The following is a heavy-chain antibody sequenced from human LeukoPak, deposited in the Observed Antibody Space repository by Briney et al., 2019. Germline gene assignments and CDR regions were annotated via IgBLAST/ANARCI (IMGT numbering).Heavy chain of an antibody. CDR1: GHTFTGYY. CDR2: INPNSGGT. CDR3: ARPMIVARDAFDI. V-gene: IGHV1-2*02. Sequence: ASVKVSCKASGHTFTGYYMHWVRQAPGQGLEWMGWINPNSGGTNYAQKFQGRVTMTRDTSISTAYMELSRLRSDDTAVYYCARPMIVARDAFDIWGQGTMVTVSS. J-gene: IGHJ3*02. D-gene: IGHD3-22*01.